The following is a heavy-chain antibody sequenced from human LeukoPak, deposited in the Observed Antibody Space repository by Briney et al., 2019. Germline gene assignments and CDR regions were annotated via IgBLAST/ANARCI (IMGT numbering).Heavy chain of an antibody. D-gene: IGHD3-10*01. CDR1: GGSFSGYY. CDR3: ATIWFGESYYFDY. V-gene: IGHV4-34*09. CDR2: INHSGST. Sequence: PSETLSLTCAVYGGSFSGYYWSWIRQPPGKGLEWIGEINHSGSTNYNPSLKCRVTISVDTSKNQFSLKLSSVTAADTAVYYCATIWFGESYYFDYWGQGTLVTVSS. J-gene: IGHJ4*02.